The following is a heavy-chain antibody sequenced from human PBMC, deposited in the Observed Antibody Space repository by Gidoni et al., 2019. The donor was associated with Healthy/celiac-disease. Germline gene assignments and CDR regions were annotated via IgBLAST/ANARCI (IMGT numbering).Heavy chain of an antibody. D-gene: IGHD2-8*01. CDR2: IGPAGDT. V-gene: IGHV3-13*01. J-gene: IGHJ3*02. CDR1: GFTVSSYA. Sequence: EVQLVESGGGLVQPEGSLSLSCEASGFTVSSYALHWVRQATGKGLEWVSAIGPAGDTYYPGSVKGRFTISRDNAKNSLYLQMNSLRAEDTAVYYCARGASLGYCTNGVCYTGYAFDIWGQGTMVTVSS. CDR3: ARGASLGYCTNGVCYTGYAFDI.